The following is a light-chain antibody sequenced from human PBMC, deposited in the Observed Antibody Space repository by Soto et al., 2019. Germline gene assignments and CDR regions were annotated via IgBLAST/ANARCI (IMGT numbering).Light chain of an antibody. CDR1: SSDIGTYNL. CDR2: DVA. V-gene: IGLV2-14*02. Sequence: QSVLTQPASVSGSPGQSITISCTGTSSDIGTYNLVSWYQHYPGKAPKLIIYDVANRPSGVSNRFSGSKSGSTASLIISRLQTEDEADYYCVSYTSSTTYVFGTGTKVTV. CDR3: VSYTSSTTYV. J-gene: IGLJ1*01.